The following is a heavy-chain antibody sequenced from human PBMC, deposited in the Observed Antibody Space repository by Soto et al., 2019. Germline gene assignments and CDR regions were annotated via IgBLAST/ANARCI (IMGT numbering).Heavy chain of an antibody. J-gene: IGHJ5*02. CDR1: GGSISSGGYY. CDR3: ARVLLWFGINWFDP. CDR2: IYYSGST. V-gene: IGHV4-31*03. D-gene: IGHD3-10*01. Sequence: SETLSLTCTVSGGSISSGGYYWSWIRQHPGKGLEWIGYIYYSGSTYYNPSLKSRVTISVDTSKNQFSLKLSSVTAADTAVYYCARVLLWFGINWFDPWGQGTLVTVSS.